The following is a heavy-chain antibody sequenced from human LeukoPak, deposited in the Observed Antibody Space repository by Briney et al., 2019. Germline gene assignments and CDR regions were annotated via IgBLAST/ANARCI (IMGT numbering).Heavy chain of an antibody. V-gene: IGHV4-34*01. CDR2: INHSGST. CDR3: AISAVYGDYEYYYYYGMDV. J-gene: IGHJ6*02. Sequence: PSETLSPTCAVYGGSFSGYYWSWIRQPPGKGLEWIGEINHSGSTNYNPSLKSRVTISVDTSKNQFSLKLSSVTAADTAVYYCAISAVYGDYEYYYYYGMDVWGQGTTVTVSS. D-gene: IGHD4-17*01. CDR1: GGSFSGYY.